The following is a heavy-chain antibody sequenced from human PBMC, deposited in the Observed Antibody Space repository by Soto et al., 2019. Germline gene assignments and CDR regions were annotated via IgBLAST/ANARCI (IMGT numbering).Heavy chain of an antibody. CDR2: ITDSGIT. Sequence: QGQLQQWGAGLLKPSETLSLICAGYGGSFSDYYWGWIRQPPGKGLEWIGEITDSGITNYNSSLKSRVIISVDTSKNQFSLKLRSVTAADTAVYYCARSRGGVQDWGQGTLVTVSS. J-gene: IGHJ1*01. D-gene: IGHD3-10*01. CDR3: ARSRGGVQD. CDR1: GGSFSDYY. V-gene: IGHV4-34*01.